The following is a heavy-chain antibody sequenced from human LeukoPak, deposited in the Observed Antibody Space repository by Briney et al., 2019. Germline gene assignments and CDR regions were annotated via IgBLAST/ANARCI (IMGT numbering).Heavy chain of an antibody. V-gene: IGHV3-48*04. J-gene: IGHJ6*03. CDR2: ISGSSVAI. CDR3: ARVRGSSLSYYYMDV. Sequence: GGSLRLSCAASGFTFSGYKMNWVRQAPGKGLEWISYISGSSVAIYYADSVKGRFTISRDNAKNSLYLQMSSLRAEDTAVYYCARVRGSSLSYYYMDVWGKGTTVTVSS. D-gene: IGHD6-13*01. CDR1: GFTFSGYK.